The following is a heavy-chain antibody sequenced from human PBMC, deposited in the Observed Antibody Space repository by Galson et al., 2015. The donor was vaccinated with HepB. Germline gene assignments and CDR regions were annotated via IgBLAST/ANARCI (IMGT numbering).Heavy chain of an antibody. CDR3: ARVLRHSSSPYTGSTYYYYYGMDV. CDR2: IKQDGSEK. V-gene: IGHV3-7*03. CDR1: GFTFSSYW. Sequence: LRLSCAASGFTFSSYWMSWVRQAPGKGLEWVANIKQDGSEKYYVDSVKGRFTISRDNAKNSLYLQMNSLRAEDTAVYYCARVLRHSSSPYTGSTYYYYYGMDVWGQGTTVTVSS. D-gene: IGHD6-13*01. J-gene: IGHJ6*02.